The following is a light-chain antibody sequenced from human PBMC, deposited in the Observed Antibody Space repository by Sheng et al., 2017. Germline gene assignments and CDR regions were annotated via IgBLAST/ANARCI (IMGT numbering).Light chain of an antibody. CDR2: KAS. CDR1: QSIGTW. CDR3: KQYSLYWT. J-gene: IGKJ1*01. Sequence: SQMTQFPSTLSASVGDRVTITCRASQSIGTWLAWYQQKPGRAPELLIYKASILQSGVPSRFSGSGSGTQFTLTISSLQPDDSAIYYCKQYSLYWTFGQGTKVGNQT. V-gene: IGKV1-5*03.